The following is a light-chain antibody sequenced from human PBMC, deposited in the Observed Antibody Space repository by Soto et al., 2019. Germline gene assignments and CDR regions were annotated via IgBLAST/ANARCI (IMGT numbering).Light chain of an antibody. J-gene: IGLJ1*01. V-gene: IGLV2-14*03. CDR1: SSDVGSYNS. CDR3: SSFTSSSSYV. CDR2: DVS. Sequence: QSALAQPASVSGSPGQSITISCTGTSSDVGSYNSVSWYQQYPGKAPTLMIHDVSNRPSGVSNRFSGSKSGNTASLTISGLQAEDEAEYYCSSFTSSSSYVFGSGTKLTVL.